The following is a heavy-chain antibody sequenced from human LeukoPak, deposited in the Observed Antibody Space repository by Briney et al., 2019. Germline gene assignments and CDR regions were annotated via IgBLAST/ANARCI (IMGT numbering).Heavy chain of an antibody. D-gene: IGHD6-13*01. CDR3: ARDPYTSSSPKIYAFDI. CDR2: ISAYNGNT. CDR1: GYTFTSYG. V-gene: IGHV1-18*01. J-gene: IGHJ3*02. Sequence: ASVKVSCKASGYTFTSYGISWVRQAPGQGLEWMGWISAYNGNTNYAQKLQGRVTMTTDTSTSTAYMELSSLRSEDTAVYYCARDPYTSSSPKIYAFDIWGQGTMVTVSS.